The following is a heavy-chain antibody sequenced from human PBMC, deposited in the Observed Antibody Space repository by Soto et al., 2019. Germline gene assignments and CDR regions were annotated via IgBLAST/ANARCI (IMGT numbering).Heavy chain of an antibody. J-gene: IGHJ4*02. D-gene: IGHD1-1*01. V-gene: IGHV1-2*02. CDR3: AREPATAKPEGVDF. Sequence: ASVKVSCKASGYTFSDYYIHWVRQAPGQGLEWMGWINPNSGGTKYAPKFQGGVTMTRDTSITTAYMELSRLRSGDTTVYYCAREPATAKPEGVDFWGQGTLVTVSS. CDR2: INPNSGGT. CDR1: GYTFSDYY.